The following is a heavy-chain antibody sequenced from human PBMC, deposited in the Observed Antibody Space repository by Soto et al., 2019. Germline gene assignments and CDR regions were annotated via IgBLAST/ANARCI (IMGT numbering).Heavy chain of an antibody. D-gene: IGHD3-16*01. CDR2: IYSGGST. CDR1: GFTVSTKY. V-gene: IGHV3-66*01. J-gene: IGHJ4*02. Sequence: EVQLVESGGGLVQPGGSLRLSCAASGFTVSTKYMSWVRQAPGKGLEWVSVIYSGGSTFYADSLRGRLTISRDNSKNTVHLQMNSLRAEDTAVYYCARDPWAADYWGQETLVTVSS. CDR3: ARDPWAADY.